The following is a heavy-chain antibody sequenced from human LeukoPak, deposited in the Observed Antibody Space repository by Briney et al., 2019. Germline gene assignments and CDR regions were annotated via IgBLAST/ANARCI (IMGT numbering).Heavy chain of an antibody. CDR1: GFTFSSYA. Sequence: PGGSLRLSCAASGFTFSSYAMSWVRQAPGKGLEWVSAISGSGGSTYYADSVKGRFTISRDNSKNTLYLQMNSLRAEGTAVYYCAKGGPAVYYYGMDVWGQGTTVTVSS. V-gene: IGHV3-23*01. CDR3: AKGGPAVYYYGMDV. D-gene: IGHD2-2*01. J-gene: IGHJ6*02. CDR2: ISGSGGST.